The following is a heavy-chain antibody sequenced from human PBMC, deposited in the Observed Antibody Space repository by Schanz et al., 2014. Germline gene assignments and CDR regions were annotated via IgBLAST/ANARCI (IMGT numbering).Heavy chain of an antibody. CDR2: ISSSSSSK. J-gene: IGHJ4*02. CDR3: ARDKGGLIPFDY. CDR1: GFTFSSYS. D-gene: IGHD2-15*01. Sequence: EVQLLESGGGLVQPGGSLRLSCAASGFTFSSYSMNWVRQAPGKGLEWVSFISSSSSSKHYGDSVKGRFTISRDNAKNSLYLQMNSLSAEDTAVYYCARDKGGLIPFDYWGQGTLVAVSS. V-gene: IGHV3-48*04.